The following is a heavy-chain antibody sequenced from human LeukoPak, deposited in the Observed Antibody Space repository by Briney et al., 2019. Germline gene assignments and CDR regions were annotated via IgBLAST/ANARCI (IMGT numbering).Heavy chain of an antibody. CDR1: GGSFSGYY. V-gene: IGHV4-34*01. Sequence: SETLSLTCAVYGGSFSGYYWSWIRQPPGKGLDWIGEINHSGSTNYNPSLKSRVTISVDTSKNQFSLKLSSVTAADTAVYYCARGKIYCSGGSCYFGWFDPWGQGTLVTVSS. D-gene: IGHD2-15*01. J-gene: IGHJ5*02. CDR3: ARGKIYCSGGSCYFGWFDP. CDR2: INHSGST.